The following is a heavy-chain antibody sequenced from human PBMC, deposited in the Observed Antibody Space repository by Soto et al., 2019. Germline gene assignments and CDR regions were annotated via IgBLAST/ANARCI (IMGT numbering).Heavy chain of an antibody. CDR3: ANMAAAATG. CDR1: GFTFGDYE. D-gene: IGHD6-13*01. V-gene: IGHV3-11*04. J-gene: IGHJ4*02. Sequence: QVQLVESGGGLVQPGGSLRLSCAASGFTFGDYEMSWIRQAAGKGPEWVSFLSRSGNTIYYADSVKGRFSISRDNAENSLYLQIESLRPEDTAFYYCANMAAAATGWGQGSLVTVSS. CDR2: LSRSGNTI.